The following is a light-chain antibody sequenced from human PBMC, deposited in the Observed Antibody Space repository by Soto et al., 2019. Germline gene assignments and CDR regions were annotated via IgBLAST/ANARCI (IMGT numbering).Light chain of an antibody. J-gene: IGLJ2*01. CDR2: KNN. Sequence: SYELTQPPSVSVSPGQTARITCSGDALPKEYVYWYQQKPGQAPVLLIYKNNERPSGIPERFSGSSSGTKDTLTISGVQAEDEADYYCQSADSSGTYRVFGGGTKLNVL. CDR3: QSADSSGTYRV. V-gene: IGLV3-25*03. CDR1: ALPKEY.